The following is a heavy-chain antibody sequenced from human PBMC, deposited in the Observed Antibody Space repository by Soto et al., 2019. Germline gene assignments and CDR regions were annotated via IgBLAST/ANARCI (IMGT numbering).Heavy chain of an antibody. D-gene: IGHD3-3*01. V-gene: IGHV1-8*01. CDR2: MNPHSGNT. J-gene: IGHJ4*02. CDR3: ARMYYDFWSGYSDS. Sequence: GKASGYTFTSYYINWVRQATGQGLEWMGWMNPHSGNTGYAQKFQGRVTMTRNTSISTAYMELSSLRSEDTAVYYCARMYYDFWSGYSDSWGQGTLVTVSS. CDR1: GYTFTSYY.